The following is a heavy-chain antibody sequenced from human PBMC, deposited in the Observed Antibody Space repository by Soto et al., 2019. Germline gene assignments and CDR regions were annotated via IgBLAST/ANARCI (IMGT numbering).Heavy chain of an antibody. J-gene: IGHJ6*02. D-gene: IGHD1-1*01. Sequence: EVQLLESGGGLVQPGGSLRLSCAASGFTFSSHVMNWVRQAPGKGLEWVAAISGGGGTTYYGDSVEGRFTMSRENSKTPMCLRMTSLGADDVAGYYCASVPRAPRPHDHGVDVWGQGTTVTVSS. CDR3: ASVPRAPRPHDHGVDV. CDR2: ISGGGGTT. V-gene: IGHV3-23*01. CDR1: GFTFSSHV.